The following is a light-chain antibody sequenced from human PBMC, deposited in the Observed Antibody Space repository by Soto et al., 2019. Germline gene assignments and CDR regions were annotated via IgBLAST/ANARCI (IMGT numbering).Light chain of an antibody. CDR2: GAS. J-gene: IGKJ1*01. V-gene: IGKV3-20*01. Sequence: EIVLTQSPGTLSLSPGERATLSCRASQSVSNNYLAWYQQKPGHAPRLLIYGASNRATVIPDRVSGSGSGTDFTLNISRLEPEDISVYYYQQYGSSGTFGQGTKVEIK. CDR3: QQYGSSGT. CDR1: QSVSNNY.